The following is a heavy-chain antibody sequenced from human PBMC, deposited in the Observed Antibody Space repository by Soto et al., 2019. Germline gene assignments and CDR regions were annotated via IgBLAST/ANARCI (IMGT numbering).Heavy chain of an antibody. D-gene: IGHD3-3*01. Sequence: SETLSLTCAVYGGSVNGYYWNWIRQPPGKGLEWTGEINHTGGTHYNPSLKSRVTMSVDTSKNQFSLRLSSVTAADTAIYYCATRITVFGLLIPPFDPWGQGTQDTVSS. CDR2: INHTGGT. J-gene: IGHJ5*02. CDR3: ATRITVFGLLIPPFDP. CDR1: GGSVNGYY. V-gene: IGHV4-34*01.